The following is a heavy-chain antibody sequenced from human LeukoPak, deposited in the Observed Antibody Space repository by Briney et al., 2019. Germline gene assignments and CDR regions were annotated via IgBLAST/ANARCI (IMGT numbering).Heavy chain of an antibody. CDR1: GGSFSGYY. D-gene: IGHD6-6*01. CDR3: ARGEGIAARLIDY. J-gene: IGHJ4*02. V-gene: IGHV4-34*01. CDR2: INHSGST. Sequence: PSETLSLTYAVYGGSFSGYYWSWIRQPPGKGLEWIGEINHSGSTNYNPSLKSRVTISVDTSKNQFSLKLSSVTAADTAVYYCARGEGIAARLIDYWGQGTLVTVSS.